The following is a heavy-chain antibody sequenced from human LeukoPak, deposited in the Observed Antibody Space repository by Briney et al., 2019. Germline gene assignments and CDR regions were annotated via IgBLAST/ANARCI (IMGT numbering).Heavy chain of an antibody. V-gene: IGHV3-9*01. CDR2: ISWNSGSI. Sequence: GRSLRLSCAASGFTFDDYAIHSVRQAPGKGMEWVSGISWNSGSIGYADSVKGRFTISRDNAKNSLYLQMNSLRAEDTALYYCAKSAGPRYYYYYMDVWGKGTTVTVSS. J-gene: IGHJ6*03. D-gene: IGHD6-13*01. CDR1: GFTFDDYA. CDR3: AKSAGPRYYYYYMDV.